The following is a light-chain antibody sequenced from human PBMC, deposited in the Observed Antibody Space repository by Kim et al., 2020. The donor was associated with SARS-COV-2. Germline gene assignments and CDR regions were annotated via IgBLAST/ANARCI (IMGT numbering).Light chain of an antibody. Sequence: DIQMTQSPSSLSASVGDRVTITCQASGDIDYYVSWFMQKPGKAPKLLVYDASKLETGVPSRFSGNGAGTHFTFTISSLQPEDIATYYCQHYDTLPIPFGKGTRLEIK. CDR2: DAS. V-gene: IGKV1-33*01. J-gene: IGKJ5*01. CDR3: QHYDTLPIP. CDR1: GDIDYY.